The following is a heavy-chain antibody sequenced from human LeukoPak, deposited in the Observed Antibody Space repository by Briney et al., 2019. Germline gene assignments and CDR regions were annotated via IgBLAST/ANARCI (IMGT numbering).Heavy chain of an antibody. CDR3: ARDKYYYDSSGPNWFNP. CDR1: GGSISSSSYY. CDR2: INHSGST. J-gene: IGHJ5*02. D-gene: IGHD3-22*01. V-gene: IGHV4-39*07. Sequence: PSETLSLTCTVSGGSISSSSYYWGWIRQPPGKGLEWIGEINHSGSTNYNPSLKSRVAISVDTSKNQFSLKLSSVTAADTAVYYCARDKYYYDSSGPNWFNPWGQGTLVTVSS.